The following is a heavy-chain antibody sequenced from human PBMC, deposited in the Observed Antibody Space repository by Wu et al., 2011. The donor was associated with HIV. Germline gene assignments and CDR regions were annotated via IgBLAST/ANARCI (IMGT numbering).Heavy chain of an antibody. CDR1: GYTFTGYY. Sequence: QVQLVQSGAEVKKPGASVKVSCKASGYTFTGYYMHWVRQAPGQGLEWMGWINPNSGGTNYAQKFQGRVTMTRDTSISTAYMELSRLRSDDTAVYYCARDSPSSSWSHDAFDIVGQGTSGHRLF. D-gene: IGHD6-13*01. V-gene: IGHV1-2*02. J-gene: IGHJ3*02. CDR3: ARDSPSSSWSHDAFDI. CDR2: INPNSGGT.